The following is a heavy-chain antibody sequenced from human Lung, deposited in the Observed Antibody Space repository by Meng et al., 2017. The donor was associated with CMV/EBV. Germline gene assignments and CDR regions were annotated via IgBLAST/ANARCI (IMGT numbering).Heavy chain of an antibody. CDR1: GFTFSSYW. J-gene: IGHJ6*02. CDR3: ARDRRQLWKETYYYYGMDV. D-gene: IGHD5-18*01. V-gene: IGHV3-7*01. CDR2: IKQDGSEK. Sequence: GESXKISCAASGFTFSSYWMSWVRQAPGKGLEWVANIKQDGSEKYYVDSVKGRFTISRDNAKNSLYLQMNSLRAEDTAVYYCARDRRQLWKETYYYYGMDVXRRGXTVTVSS.